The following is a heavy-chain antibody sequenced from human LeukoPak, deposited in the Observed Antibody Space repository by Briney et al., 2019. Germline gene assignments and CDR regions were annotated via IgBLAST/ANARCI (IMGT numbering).Heavy chain of an antibody. CDR3: ARSDSSGWLYNYYYGMDV. CDR2: IYSGGST. Sequence: GGSLRLSCAASGFTVSSNYMSWVRRAPGKGLEWVSVIYSGGSTYYADSVKGRFTISRDNSKNTLYLQMNSLRAEDTAVYYCARSDSSGWLYNYYYGMDVWGQGTTVTVSS. J-gene: IGHJ6*02. V-gene: IGHV3-53*01. D-gene: IGHD6-19*01. CDR1: GFTVSSNY.